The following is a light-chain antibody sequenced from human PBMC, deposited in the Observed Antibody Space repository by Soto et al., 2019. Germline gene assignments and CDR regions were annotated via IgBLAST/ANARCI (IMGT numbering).Light chain of an antibody. Sequence: DTQMTQSPSAMSASVGDRVTITCRASRDITNYVDWIQQKPGQVPKRLIYAASSLQRGVPSRFSGSGSGTEFTLTISSLQPEDFATYYCLQHNTYPHTFGQGTKLEIK. CDR2: AAS. CDR1: RDITNY. CDR3: LQHNTYPHT. V-gene: IGKV1-17*03. J-gene: IGKJ2*01.